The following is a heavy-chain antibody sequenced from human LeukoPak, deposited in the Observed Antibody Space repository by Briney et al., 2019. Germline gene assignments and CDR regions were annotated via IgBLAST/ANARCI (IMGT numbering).Heavy chain of an antibody. CDR3: AREGYYYDSSGPIDY. V-gene: IGHV4-31*11. CDR1: GGSISSAPYY. CDR2: ISHSGNT. J-gene: IGHJ4*02. Sequence: SETLSLTCAVSGGSISSAPYYWGWIRQRPGKGLEWMGYISHSGNTYYNPSLKSRLNISADTSRNQFSLKLRSVTAADTALYFCAREGYYYDSSGPIDYWGQGTRVTVSS. D-gene: IGHD3-22*01.